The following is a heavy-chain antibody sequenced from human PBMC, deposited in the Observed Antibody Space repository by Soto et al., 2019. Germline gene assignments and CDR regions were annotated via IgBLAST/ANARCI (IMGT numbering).Heavy chain of an antibody. J-gene: IGHJ6*02. CDR2: ISGSGGST. CDR3: AKDIGIAAADTIYYYYGMDV. CDR1: GFTFSSYA. Sequence: GGSLRLSCAASGFTFSSYAMSWVRQAPGKGLEWVSAISGSGGSTYYADSVKGRFTISRDNSKNTLYLQMNSLRAEDTAVYYCAKDIGIAAADTIYYYYGMDVWGQGTTVTVSS. V-gene: IGHV3-23*01. D-gene: IGHD6-13*01.